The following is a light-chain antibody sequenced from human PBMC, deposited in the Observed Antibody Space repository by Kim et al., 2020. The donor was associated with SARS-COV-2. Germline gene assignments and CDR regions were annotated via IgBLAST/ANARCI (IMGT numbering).Light chain of an antibody. J-gene: IGLJ3*02. CDR2: QDD. CDR3: QAWYVNTWV. V-gene: IGLV3-1*01. CDR1: KFHERY. Sequence: VPAEQTALTTCSGDKFHERYINWYQNNPGQPPVLVIYQDDKRPSGFPERFSGSSSGNTATLTITGTQTMDEADYFCQAWYVNTWVFGGGTKLTVL.